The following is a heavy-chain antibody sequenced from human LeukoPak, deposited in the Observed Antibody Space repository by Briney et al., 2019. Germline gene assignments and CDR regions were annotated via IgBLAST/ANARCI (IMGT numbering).Heavy chain of an antibody. D-gene: IGHD6-19*01. V-gene: IGHV4-39*01. J-gene: IGHJ4*02. CDR2: IHYSRRT. Sequence: SETLSLTCTVSGGSFSSNSYYWGWIRQPPGKGLEWIGSIHYSRRTYYTPSLKSRVTISVDTSKNQFSLRLSSVTAADTAVYYCARLTPQWQADHWGQGTLVTVSS. CDR3: ARLTPQWQADH. CDR1: GGSFSSNSYY.